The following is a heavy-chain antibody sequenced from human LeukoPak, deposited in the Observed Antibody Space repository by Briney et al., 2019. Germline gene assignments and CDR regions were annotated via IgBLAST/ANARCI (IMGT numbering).Heavy chain of an antibody. CDR2: ISGSGGST. V-gene: IGHV3-23*01. Sequence: GRSLRLSCAASGFTFSSYAMSWVRQAPGKGLEWVSAISGSGGSTYYADSVKGRFTISRDNSKNTLYLQMNSLRAEDTAVYYCAKPTRPYYDFWSGYYGDPRYWGQGTLVTVSS. D-gene: IGHD3-3*01. CDR1: GFTFSSYA. CDR3: AKPTRPYYDFWSGYYGDPRY. J-gene: IGHJ4*02.